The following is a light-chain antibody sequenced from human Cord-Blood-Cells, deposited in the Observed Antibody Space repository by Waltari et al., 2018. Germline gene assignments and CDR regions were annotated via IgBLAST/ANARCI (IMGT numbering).Light chain of an antibody. CDR2: EVS. CDR3: SSYTSSRGV. Sequence: QSALTQPAYVSGSPGQSSTIPCPGTSSAVGGYNYVSWYQQHPGKAPKLMIYEVSNRPSGGSNRFSGSKSGNTASLTIAGLQAEDEADYYCSSYTSSRGVFGGGTKLTVL. V-gene: IGLV2-14*01. CDR1: SSAVGGYNY. J-gene: IGLJ2*01.